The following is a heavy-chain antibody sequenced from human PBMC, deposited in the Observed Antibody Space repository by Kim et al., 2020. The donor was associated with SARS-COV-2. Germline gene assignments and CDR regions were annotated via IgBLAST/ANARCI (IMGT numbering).Heavy chain of an antibody. CDR3: ARVEYNSFDI. Sequence: GGSLRLSCAASGFAVRTKYMSWVRQAPGKGLEWVSDIHTGGYTYYADSVKGRFPISRDNSKNTLNPQANNLRAEDSTMYYCARVEYNSFDIWSQGTMATVSS. J-gene: IGHJ3*02. D-gene: IGHD1-20*01. CDR2: IHTGGYT. V-gene: IGHV3-53*01. CDR1: GFAVRTKY.